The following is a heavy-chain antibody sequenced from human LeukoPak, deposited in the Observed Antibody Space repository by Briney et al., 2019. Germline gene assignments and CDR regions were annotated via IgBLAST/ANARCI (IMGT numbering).Heavy chain of an antibody. CDR2: INSDGSWT. J-gene: IGHJ4*02. V-gene: IGHV3-74*01. CDR3: VSFYETY. D-gene: IGHD2/OR15-2a*01. Sequence: GGSLRLSCAASGNYWMHWVRQAPGKGLVWVSHINSDGSWTSYADSVKGRFTISKDNAKNTVYLQMNSLRAEDTAVYYCVSFYETYGGRGTLVTVSS. CDR1: GNYW.